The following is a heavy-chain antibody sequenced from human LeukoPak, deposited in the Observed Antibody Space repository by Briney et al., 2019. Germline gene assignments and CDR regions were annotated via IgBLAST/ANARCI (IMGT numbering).Heavy chain of an antibody. CDR2: ISHDGTVT. Sequence: PGGSLRLSCAASGFSFTTYVMHWVRQAPGKGLMWVSRISHDGTVTSYADSVKGRFTISRDNAKNTLYLQMNSLRAEDTAVYYCAKDLVDYWGQGTLVTVSS. CDR1: GFSFTTYV. V-gene: IGHV3-74*01. J-gene: IGHJ4*02. CDR3: AKDLVDY.